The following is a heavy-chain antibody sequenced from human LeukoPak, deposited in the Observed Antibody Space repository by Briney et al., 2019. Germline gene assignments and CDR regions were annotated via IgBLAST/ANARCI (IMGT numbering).Heavy chain of an antibody. Sequence: SETLSLTCAVYGGSFSGYYWSWIRQPPGKGLEWIGEINHSGSTNYNPSLKSRVTISVDTSKNQFSLKLSSVTAADTAVYYCARGAPNNDYWGQGPWSPSPQ. CDR1: GGSFSGYY. V-gene: IGHV4-34*01. J-gene: IGHJ4*02. CDR3: ARGAPNNDY. CDR2: INHSGST. D-gene: IGHD2-8*01.